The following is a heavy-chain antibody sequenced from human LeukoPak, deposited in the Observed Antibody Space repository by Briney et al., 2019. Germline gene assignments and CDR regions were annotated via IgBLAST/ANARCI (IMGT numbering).Heavy chain of an antibody. CDR3: ARVGESPPYGMDV. D-gene: IGHD3-16*01. J-gene: IGHJ6*02. CDR2: ISYDGSNK. CDR1: GFTFSSYA. Sequence: GGSLRLSCAASGFTFSSYAMHWVRQAPGKGLEWVAVISYDGSNKYYADSVKGRFTISRDNSKNTLYLQMNSLRAEDTAVYYCARVGESPPYGMDVWGQGTTVTVSS. V-gene: IGHV3-30-3*01.